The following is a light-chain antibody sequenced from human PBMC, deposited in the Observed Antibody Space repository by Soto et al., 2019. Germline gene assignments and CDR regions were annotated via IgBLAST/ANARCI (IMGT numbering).Light chain of an antibody. CDR2: KAS. CDR1: QSINTW. Sequence: DIQMTQSPSTLSASVGDRVTITCRASQSINTWLAWYQQKPGKAPKALIYKASSLDRGVPSRCSGTGSGTEFTLTISGLQPDDFATYYCQHYKTSSRTFGQGTKVEI. V-gene: IGKV1-5*03. CDR3: QHYKTSSRT. J-gene: IGKJ1*01.